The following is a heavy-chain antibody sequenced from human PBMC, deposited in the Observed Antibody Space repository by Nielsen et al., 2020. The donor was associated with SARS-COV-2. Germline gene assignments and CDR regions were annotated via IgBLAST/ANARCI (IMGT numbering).Heavy chain of an antibody. V-gene: IGHV3-30*18. D-gene: IGHD5-12*01. CDR3: AKPRSGGYEDYFDY. J-gene: IGHJ4*02. CDR1: GFTISNYG. Sequence: GGSLRLSCAASGFTISNYGMHWVRQAPGKGLEWVAVISYDGSNKYYADSVKGRFTIARDNSKNTLYLQMNSLRVEDTAVYFCAKPRSGGYEDYFDYWGQGTQVTVSS. CDR2: ISYDGSNK.